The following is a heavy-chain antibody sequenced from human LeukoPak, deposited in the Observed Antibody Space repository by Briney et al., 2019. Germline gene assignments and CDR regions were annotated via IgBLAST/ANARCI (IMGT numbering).Heavy chain of an antibody. CDR1: GFTVSSDY. V-gene: IGHV3-53*01. Sequence: GGSLRLSCAASGFTVSSDYMSWVRQAPGKGLEWVSVIYSGGSTYYADSVKGRFTISRDNSKNTLYLQVNSLRAEDTAVYYCAREVWELRGVFDYWGQGTLVTVSS. CDR2: IYSGGST. J-gene: IGHJ4*02. CDR3: AREVWELRGVFDY. D-gene: IGHD1-26*01.